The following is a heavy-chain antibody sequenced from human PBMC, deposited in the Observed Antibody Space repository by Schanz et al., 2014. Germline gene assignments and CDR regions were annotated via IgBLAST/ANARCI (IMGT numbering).Heavy chain of an antibody. Sequence: EGQLVESGGGLIQPGGSLRLSCVASGFTVSSNYMSWVRQAPGKGLEWVAAINQAASVQYYVDSVKGRFTISRDNSRNTLYLQMSSLRAEDTAVYYCVKDLNRVATAPQSWGQGTLVTVSS. V-gene: IGHV3-7*03. D-gene: IGHD5-12*01. CDR1: GFTVSSNY. CDR3: VKDLNRVATAPQS. CDR2: INQAASVQ. J-gene: IGHJ5*02.